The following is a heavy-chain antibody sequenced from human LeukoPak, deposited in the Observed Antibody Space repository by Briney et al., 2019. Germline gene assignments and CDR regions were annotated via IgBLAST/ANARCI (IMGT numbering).Heavy chain of an antibody. V-gene: IGHV3-7*01. Sequence: GGSLKLSCAASGFTFSNYAMSWVRQAPGKGLEWVAHMNQGGSETTNVDSVKGRFTISRDDAKNLVFLQMNSLRVEDTAVYYCARDGVAGGFDYWGQGTLVTVSS. D-gene: IGHD6-19*01. CDR3: ARDGVAGGFDY. CDR1: GFTFSNYA. J-gene: IGHJ4*02. CDR2: MNQGGSET.